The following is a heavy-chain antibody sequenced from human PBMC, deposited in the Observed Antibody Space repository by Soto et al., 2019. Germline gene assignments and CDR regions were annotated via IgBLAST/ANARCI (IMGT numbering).Heavy chain of an antibody. V-gene: IGHV3-23*01. J-gene: IGHJ5*02. CDR1: GFTFDSYA. Sequence: PGGSLRLSCAASGFTFDSYAMTCVRLTPGKGLEWVSTISGSGAMTYHADSVKGRFTVSRDNSRNTLYLQMNGLSAEDTAIYYCAKNFGYSYSYDMGDTWGQGTLVTVSS. D-gene: IGHD5-18*01. CDR3: AKNFGYSYSYDMGDT. CDR2: ISGSGAMT.